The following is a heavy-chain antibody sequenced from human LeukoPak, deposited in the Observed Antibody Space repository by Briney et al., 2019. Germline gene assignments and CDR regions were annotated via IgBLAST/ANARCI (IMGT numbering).Heavy chain of an antibody. D-gene: IGHD1-26*01. CDR3: AAKPMGSNPHYFFDY. Sequence: ETLSLTCTVSGGSISSYYWSWIRQPPGKGLEWVSAISGSGGSTYYADSVKGRFTISRDNSKNTLYLQMNSLRAEDTALFYCAAKPMGSNPHYFFDYWGQGALVTVSS. J-gene: IGHJ4*02. CDR1: GGSISSYY. V-gene: IGHV3-23*01. CDR2: ISGSGGST.